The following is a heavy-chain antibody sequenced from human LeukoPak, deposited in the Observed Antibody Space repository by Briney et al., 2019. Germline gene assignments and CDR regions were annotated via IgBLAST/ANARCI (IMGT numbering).Heavy chain of an antibody. V-gene: IGHV1-18*01. CDR1: GYTFTSYG. CDR3: ARGGGYYYGSGSYFPYYYYYYYMDV. J-gene: IGHJ6*03. CDR2: TSAYNGNT. D-gene: IGHD3-10*01. Sequence: ASVKVSCKASGYTFTSYGISWVRQAPGQGLEWMGWTSAYNGNTNYAQKLQGRVTMTTDTSTSTAYMELRSLRSDDTAVYYCARGGGYYYGSGSYFPYYYYYYYMDVWGKGTTVTVSS.